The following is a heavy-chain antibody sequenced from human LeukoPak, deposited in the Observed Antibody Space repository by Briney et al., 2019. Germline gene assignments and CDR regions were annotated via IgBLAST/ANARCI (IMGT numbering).Heavy chain of an antibody. J-gene: IGHJ6*03. V-gene: IGHV4-39*01. Sequence: PSETLSLTCTVSGGSISSSSYYWGWIRQPPGKGLEWIGSIYYSGSTYYNPSLKSRVTISVDTSKNQFSLKLSSVTAADTAVYYCARPRYYYHYMDVWGKGTTVTISS. CDR2: IYYSGST. CDR1: GGSISSSSYY. CDR3: ARPRYYYHYMDV.